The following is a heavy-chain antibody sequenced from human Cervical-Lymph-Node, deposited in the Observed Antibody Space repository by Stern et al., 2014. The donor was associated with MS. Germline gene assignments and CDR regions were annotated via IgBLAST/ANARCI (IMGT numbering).Heavy chain of an antibody. D-gene: IGHD3-22*01. CDR3: VRDSAAYYYDSSGYYYAVGDY. J-gene: IGHJ4*02. CDR2: IIPIFGTA. CDR1: GGTFSSYA. V-gene: IGHV1-69*01. Sequence: VQLVQSGAEVKKPGSSVKVSCKASGGTFSSYAISWVRQAPGQGLEWMGGIIPIFGTANYAQKFQGRVTITADESTSTAYMELSSLRSEDTAVYYCVRDSAAYYYDSSGYYYAVGDYWGQGTLVTVSS.